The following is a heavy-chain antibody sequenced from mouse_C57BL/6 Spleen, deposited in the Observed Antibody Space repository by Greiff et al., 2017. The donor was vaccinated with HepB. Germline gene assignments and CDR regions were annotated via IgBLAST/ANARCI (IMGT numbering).Heavy chain of an antibody. J-gene: IGHJ3*01. V-gene: IGHV5-4*01. CDR3: AREGIGFAY. Sequence: EVQLVESGGGLVKPGGSLKLSCAASGFTFSSYAMSWVRQTPEKRLEWVATISDGGSYTYYPDNVKGRFTISRDNAKNNRYLQMSHLKSEDTAMYYCAREGIGFAYWGQGTLVTVSA. CDR1: GFTFSSYA. CDR2: ISDGGSYT.